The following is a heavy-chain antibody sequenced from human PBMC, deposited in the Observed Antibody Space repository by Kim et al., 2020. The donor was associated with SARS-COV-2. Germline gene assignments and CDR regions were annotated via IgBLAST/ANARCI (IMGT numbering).Heavy chain of an antibody. J-gene: IGHJ5*02. D-gene: IGHD3-10*01. Sequence: ASVKVSCKASGYTFTSYAMHWVRQAPGQRLEWMGWINAGNGNTKYSKKFQGRVTITRDTSASTAYMELSSLRSEDTAVYYCARLWFGELVGWFDPWGQGTLVTVSS. CDR2: INAGNGNT. CDR1: GYTFTSYA. V-gene: IGHV1-3*01. CDR3: ARLWFGELVGWFDP.